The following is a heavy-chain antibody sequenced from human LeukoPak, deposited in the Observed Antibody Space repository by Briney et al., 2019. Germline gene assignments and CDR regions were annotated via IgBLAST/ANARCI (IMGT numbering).Heavy chain of an antibody. CDR3: TRTKVIAATSGYSTLYNYYGMDV. J-gene: IGHJ6*02. Sequence: PGGSLRLSCAASGFTFSSFSMNWIRQAPGKGLEWVSSISSSGAYIYYADSMKGRFTISRDNAKNSLYLQMNSLRAEDTAVYYCTRTKVIAATSGYSTLYNYYGMDVWGPGTTVTVAS. CDR2: ISSSGAYI. V-gene: IGHV3-21*01. D-gene: IGHD2-15*01. CDR1: GFTFSSFS.